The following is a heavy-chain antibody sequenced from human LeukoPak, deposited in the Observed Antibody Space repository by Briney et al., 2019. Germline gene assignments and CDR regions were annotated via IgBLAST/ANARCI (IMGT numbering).Heavy chain of an antibody. D-gene: IGHD3-10*01. Sequence: PSETLSLICTVSGYFISSGHCWGWIRQPPGKGLEWIGNIYHSGSTHYNPSLKTRVTVSVDTPKNQFSLKLSSVTAADTAVYYCARCFGSGAYEDYWGQGILVTVSS. J-gene: IGHJ4*02. CDR1: GYFISSGHC. CDR3: ARCFGSGAYEDY. V-gene: IGHV4-38-2*02. CDR2: IYHSGST.